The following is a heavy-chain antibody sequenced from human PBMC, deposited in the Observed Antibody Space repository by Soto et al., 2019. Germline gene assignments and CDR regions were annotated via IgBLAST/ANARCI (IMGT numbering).Heavy chain of an antibody. V-gene: IGHV3-30*18. CDR1: GFTFSNFG. Sequence: QVQLVESGGGVVQPGRSPRLSCAASGFTFSNFGMHWVRQAPGKGLEWVAAISSDGGDKYYSHSVKDRFTVSRDNSRNSFLWKRNSLGLEDAVVYYCEKGGDVAPQELDRGGKGTLVPV. CDR2: ISSDGGDK. J-gene: IGHJ5*02. D-gene: IGHD2-21*02. CDR3: EKGGDVAPQELDR.